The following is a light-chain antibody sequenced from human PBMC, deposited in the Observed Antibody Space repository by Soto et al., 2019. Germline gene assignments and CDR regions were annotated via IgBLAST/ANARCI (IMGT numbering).Light chain of an antibody. CDR1: QDIGSY. Sequence: DIQMTQSPSWVSASVGDRVTITCRASQDIGSYLVWYQQRPGKAPNLLIYAASILQSGVPTRFSGSGSGTDFTLTISSRQPEDFATYFWQQANNFPYTGGQGTKLEVK. CDR3: QQANNFPYT. CDR2: AAS. V-gene: IGKV1-12*01. J-gene: IGKJ2*01.